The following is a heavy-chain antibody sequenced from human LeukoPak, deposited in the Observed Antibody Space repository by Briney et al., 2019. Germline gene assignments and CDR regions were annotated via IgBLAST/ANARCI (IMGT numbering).Heavy chain of an antibody. Sequence: GEPLQISCKGSGYSFTSYWIGWVRQMPGKGLEWMGIIYPGDSDTRYSPSFQGQVTISADKSISTAYLQWSSLKASDTAMYYCARLVEQFSGSYYYFDYWGQGTLVTVSS. CDR3: ARLVEQFSGSYYYFDY. CDR2: IYPGDSDT. D-gene: IGHD1-26*01. V-gene: IGHV5-51*01. CDR1: GYSFTSYW. J-gene: IGHJ4*02.